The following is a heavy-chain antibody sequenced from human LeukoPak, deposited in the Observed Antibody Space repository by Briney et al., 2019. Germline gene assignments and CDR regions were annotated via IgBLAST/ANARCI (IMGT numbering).Heavy chain of an antibody. CDR2: ISWNSGSI. CDR3: AKDTRRGYSSSWYYFDY. V-gene: IGHV3-9*03. D-gene: IGHD6-13*01. J-gene: IGHJ4*02. Sequence: GRSLRLSCAASGFTFSSYAMHWVRQAPGKGLEWVSGISWNSGSIGYADSVKGRFTISRDNAKNSLYLQMNSLRAEDMALYYCAKDTRRGYSSSWYYFDYWGQGTLVTVSS. CDR1: GFTFSSYA.